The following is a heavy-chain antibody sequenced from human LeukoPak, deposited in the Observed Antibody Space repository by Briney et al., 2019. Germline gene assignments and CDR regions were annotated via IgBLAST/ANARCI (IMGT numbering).Heavy chain of an antibody. J-gene: IGHJ3*02. D-gene: IGHD3-9*01. CDR3: AKDRRYDILTGYFSTSAFDI. Sequence: GGSLRLSCAASGFTFSSYAMSWVRQAPGKGLEWVSAISGSGGSTYYADSVKGRFTISRDNSKNTLYLQMNSLRAEDTAVYYCAKDRRYDILTGYFSTSAFDIWGQGTMVTVSS. CDR2: ISGSGGST. CDR1: GFTFSSYA. V-gene: IGHV3-23*01.